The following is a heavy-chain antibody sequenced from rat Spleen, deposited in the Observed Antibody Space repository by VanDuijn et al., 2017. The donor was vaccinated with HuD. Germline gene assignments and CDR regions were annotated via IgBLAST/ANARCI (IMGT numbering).Heavy chain of an antibody. V-gene: IGHV5-25*01. CDR3: ARHRYDGSYYSLPYWYFDF. CDR1: GFTFSNYD. CDR2: ISTSGGST. J-gene: IGHJ1*01. Sequence: EVQLVESGGGLVQPGRSLKLSCAASGFTFSNYDMAWVRQAPTKGLEWVASISTSGGSTYYRDSVKGRFTVSRDNAKSTLYLQMDSLRSEDTATYYCARHRYDGSYYSLPYWYFDFWGPGTMVTVSS. D-gene: IGHD1-12*02.